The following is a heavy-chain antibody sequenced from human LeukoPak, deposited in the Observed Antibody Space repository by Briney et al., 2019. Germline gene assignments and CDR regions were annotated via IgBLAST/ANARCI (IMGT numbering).Heavy chain of an antibody. Sequence: GGSMRLSCAAYGFIFSSYAISWVRQAAEKGLEWVSLIRGSGDSTNYADSVKGRFTISRDNSKNTVYLQMNSLRAEDTAIYYCAKGGRRGYSHGNLDVWGKGTTVTVSS. CDR1: GFIFSSYA. J-gene: IGHJ6*04. V-gene: IGHV3-23*01. D-gene: IGHD5-18*01. CDR2: IRGSGDST. CDR3: AKGGRRGYSHGNLDV.